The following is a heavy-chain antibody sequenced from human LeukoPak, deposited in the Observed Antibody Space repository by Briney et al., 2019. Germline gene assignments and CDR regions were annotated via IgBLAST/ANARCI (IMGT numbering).Heavy chain of an antibody. CDR3: ARAMDYYDSSGYYQDY. CDR2: INHSGST. CDR1: GGSFSGYY. V-gene: IGHV4-34*01. Sequence: PSETLSLTCAVYGGSFSGYYWSWIRQPPGKGLEWIGGINHSGSTNYNPSLKSRVTISVDTSKNQFSLKLSSVTAADTAVYYCARAMDYYDSSGYYQDYWGQGTLVTVSS. D-gene: IGHD3-22*01. J-gene: IGHJ4*02.